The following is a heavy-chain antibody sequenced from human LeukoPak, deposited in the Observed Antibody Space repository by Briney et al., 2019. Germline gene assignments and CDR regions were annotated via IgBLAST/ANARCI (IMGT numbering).Heavy chain of an antibody. CDR3: ARFWGMGIDDAFDI. CDR1: GFTFSSYW. J-gene: IGHJ3*02. CDR2: INSDGSST. D-gene: IGHD7-27*01. Sequence: GGSLRLSCAASGFTFSSYWMHWVRQAPGKGLVWVSRINSDGSSTSYADSVKGRFTISRDNAKNTLYLQMNSPRAEDTAVYYCARFWGMGIDDAFDIWGQGTMVTVSS. V-gene: IGHV3-74*01.